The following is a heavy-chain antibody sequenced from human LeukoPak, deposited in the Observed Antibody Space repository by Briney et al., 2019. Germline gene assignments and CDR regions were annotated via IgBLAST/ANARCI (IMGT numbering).Heavy chain of an antibody. CDR1: GFSFSTYY. V-gene: IGHV3-21*01. D-gene: IGHD1-14*01. J-gene: IGHJ4*02. CDR3: VGENHVSFDY. Sequence: KPGGSLRLSCAASGFSFSTYYVNWVRQAPGKGLEWVSCISSGSTYIFYADSVRGGFAISRDNAKTSLYLQMNSLRADDTVVYYCVGENHVSFDYWGQGSLVTVSS. CDR2: ISSGSTYI.